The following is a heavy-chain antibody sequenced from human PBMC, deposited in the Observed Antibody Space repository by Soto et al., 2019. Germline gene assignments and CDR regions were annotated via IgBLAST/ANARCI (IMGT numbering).Heavy chain of an antibody. V-gene: IGHV1-3*01. J-gene: IGHJ6*02. CDR2: LNGGTGQT. CDR3: ARRKGMKENYYYYGMDI. Sequence: QVQVVQSGAEVKKPGASVKVSCKASGYTFSTYAIHWVRQATGQSLEWMGWLNGGTGQTRYSQRFQDRVTINRETSARTAYMEVSSQRPEDTAVYYCARRKGMKENYYYYGMDILRQGTTVTVSS. CDR1: GYTFSTYA.